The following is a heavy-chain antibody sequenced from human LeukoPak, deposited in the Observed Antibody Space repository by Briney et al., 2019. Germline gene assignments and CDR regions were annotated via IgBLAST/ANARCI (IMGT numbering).Heavy chain of an antibody. CDR1: GYSFTSYW. D-gene: IGHD6-6*01. CDR3: ARHGGIAARPFYYYYMDV. CDR2: VYPGDSDT. V-gene: IGHV5-51*01. Sequence: GESLKSSCKGSGYSFTSYWIGWVRQMPGKGLECMGIVYPGDSDTRYSPSFQGQVTISADKSISTAYLQWSSLKASDTAMYYCARHGGIAARPFYYYYMDVWGKGTTVTVSS. J-gene: IGHJ6*03.